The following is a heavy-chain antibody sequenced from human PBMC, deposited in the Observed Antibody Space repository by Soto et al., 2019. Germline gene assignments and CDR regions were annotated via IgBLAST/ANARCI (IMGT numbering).Heavy chain of an antibody. Sequence: GGSMRLSCTASGFTFNTHWMHWVRQAPGKGLVWVSRIYFDGITTNYADSVKGRLTVSRDNAKNAVYLHVNTLRDEDTAVYYCARGGAMGVDYWGQGTLVTVSS. CDR3: ARGGAMGVDY. V-gene: IGHV3-74*01. D-gene: IGHD1-26*01. J-gene: IGHJ4*02. CDR1: GFTFNTHW. CDR2: IYFDGITT.